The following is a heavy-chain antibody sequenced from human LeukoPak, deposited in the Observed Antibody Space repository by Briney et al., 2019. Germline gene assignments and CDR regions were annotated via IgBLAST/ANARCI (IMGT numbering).Heavy chain of an antibody. CDR3: ARAEYSSSPPDY. CDR2: IYYRGST. D-gene: IGHD6-6*01. V-gene: IGHV4-39*07. J-gene: IGHJ4*02. Sequence: KPSETLSLTCTVSGASISSDNYYWGWIRQPPGKGLEWIGSIYYRGSTYYTPSLKSRLTISVDTSKNQFSLKLSSVTAADTAVYFCARAEYSSSPPDYWGQGTLVTVSS. CDR1: GASISSDNYY.